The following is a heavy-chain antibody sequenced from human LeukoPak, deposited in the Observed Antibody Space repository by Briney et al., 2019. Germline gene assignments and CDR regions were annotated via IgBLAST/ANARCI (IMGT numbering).Heavy chain of an antibody. CDR1: GFTFSSYA. J-gene: IGHJ4*02. D-gene: IGHD5-18*01. CDR2: ISSSSSYI. Sequence: PGRSLRLSCAASGFTFSSYAMHWVRQAPGKGLEWVSSISSSSSYIYYADSVKGRFTISRDNAKNSLYLQMNSLRAEGTAVYYCARVADTAMVVDYWGQGTLVTVSS. V-gene: IGHV3-21*01. CDR3: ARVADTAMVVDY.